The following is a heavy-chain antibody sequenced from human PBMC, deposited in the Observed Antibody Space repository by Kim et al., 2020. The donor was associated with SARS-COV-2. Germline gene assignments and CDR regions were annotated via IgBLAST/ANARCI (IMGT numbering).Heavy chain of an antibody. Sequence: SETLSLTCTVSGDSISSYHWSWIRQSPGKGLEWIVYIYYSGSATYNPSLKSRVTILLDTSKNHLSLNLTSVTAADTAIYYCARHLSFYDYVWVYWGQGALVTVSS. CDR2: IYYSGSA. CDR1: GDSISSYH. CDR3: ARHLSFYDYVWVY. D-gene: IGHD3-16*01. J-gene: IGHJ4*02. V-gene: IGHV4-59*08.